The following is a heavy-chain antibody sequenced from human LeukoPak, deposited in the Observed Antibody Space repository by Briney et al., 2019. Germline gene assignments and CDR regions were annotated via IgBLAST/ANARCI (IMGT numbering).Heavy chain of an antibody. CDR2: IYPGHSDT. CDR3: ARRLPGSYGYLFDP. J-gene: IGHJ5*02. V-gene: IGHV5-51*01. Sequence: GESLQISCQGSGYRFTSYWIGWVRQMPGKGLEWMGIIYPGHSDTRYSPSFQGHVTISADKSISTAYLQWSSLKASDTAMYYFARRLPGSYGYLFDPWGQGTLVTVSS. CDR1: GYRFTSYW. D-gene: IGHD5-18*01.